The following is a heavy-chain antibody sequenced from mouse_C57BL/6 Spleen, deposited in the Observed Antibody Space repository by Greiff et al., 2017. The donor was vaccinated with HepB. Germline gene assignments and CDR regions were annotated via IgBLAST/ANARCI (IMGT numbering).Heavy chain of an antibody. CDR2: IDPSDSYT. J-gene: IGHJ3*01. CDR1: GYTFTSYW. CDR3: ASTFYYYGSSPFAY. D-gene: IGHD1-1*01. Sequence: VQLQQPGAELVMPGASVKLSCKASGYTFTSYWMHWVKQRPGQGLEWIGEIDPSDSYTNYNQKFKGKSTLTVDKSSSTAYMQLSSLTSEDSAVYYCASTFYYYGSSPFAYWGQGTLVTVSA. V-gene: IGHV1-69*01.